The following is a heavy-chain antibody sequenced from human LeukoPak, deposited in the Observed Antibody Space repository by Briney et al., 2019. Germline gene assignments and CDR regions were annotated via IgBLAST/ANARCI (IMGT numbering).Heavy chain of an antibody. D-gene: IGHD1-26*01. Sequence: SETLSLTCTVSGGSISSYYWSWIRQPPGKGLEWIGYIYYSGSTNYNPSLKSRVTISVDTSKNQFSLKLNSVTAADTAVYYCARQEGGIVGPYWGQGTLVTVSS. V-gene: IGHV4-59*08. CDR3: ARQEGGIVGPY. CDR2: IYYSGST. CDR1: GGSISSYY. J-gene: IGHJ4*02.